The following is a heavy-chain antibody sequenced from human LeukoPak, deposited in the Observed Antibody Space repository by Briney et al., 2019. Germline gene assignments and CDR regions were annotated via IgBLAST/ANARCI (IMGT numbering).Heavy chain of an antibody. CDR3: ARAPAEIGGYYPEYFRH. CDR2: IKSDGST. Sequence: GGSLRLSCAASGFTFSRYWMHWVRQAPGKGVGWVSRIKSDGSTNYTDSVKGRFTISRDNAKNTVSLQMNSLRAEDTGVYYCARAPAEIGGYYPEYFRHWGQGTLVTVSS. D-gene: IGHD3-22*01. V-gene: IGHV3-74*01. J-gene: IGHJ1*01. CDR1: GFTFSRYW.